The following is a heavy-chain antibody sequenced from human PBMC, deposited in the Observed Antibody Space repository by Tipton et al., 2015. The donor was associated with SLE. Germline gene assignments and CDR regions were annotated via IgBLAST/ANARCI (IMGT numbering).Heavy chain of an antibody. CDR3: ARERDYGGNWDI. V-gene: IGHV4-39*07. Sequence: LRLSCSVSGASISSSNYYWVWIRQLPGKGLEWIGGIFYTGNTFYTPSLKSRVTISFDTSKNQFSLRLSSVTAADTAVYYCARERDYGGNWDIWGQGTMVTVSS. D-gene: IGHD4-23*01. J-gene: IGHJ3*02. CDR2: IFYTGNT. CDR1: GASISSSNYY.